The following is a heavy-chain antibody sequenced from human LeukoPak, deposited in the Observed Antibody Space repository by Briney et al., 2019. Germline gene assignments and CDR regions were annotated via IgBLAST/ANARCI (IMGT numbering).Heavy chain of an antibody. Sequence: PGGSLRLSCAASGFTFSSYSMNWVRQAPGKGLEWVSSIGGSSSYRYYADSVKGRFTISRDNAKNSLYLQMNSLRAEDTAVYYCARRVTLSSIPDFWSGYYFYYYYYYMDVWGKGTTVTVSS. V-gene: IGHV3-21*01. CDR1: GFTFSSYS. CDR3: ARRVTLSSIPDFWSGYYFYYYYYYMDV. D-gene: IGHD3-3*01. J-gene: IGHJ6*03. CDR2: IGGSSSYR.